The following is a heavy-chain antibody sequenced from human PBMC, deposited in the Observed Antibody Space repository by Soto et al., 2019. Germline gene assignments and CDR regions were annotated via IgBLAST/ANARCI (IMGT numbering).Heavy chain of an antibody. J-gene: IGHJ6*02. CDR1: GGTFSSYA. Sequence: QEQLVQSGAEVKKPGSSVKVSCKASGGTFSSYAISWVRQAPGQGLEWMGGIIPIFGTANYAQKFQGRVTITADESTSTAYMELSSLRSEDTAVYYCARASLSLGPRAPNNYYYGMDVWGQGTTVTVSS. CDR3: ARASLSLGPRAPNNYYYGMDV. D-gene: IGHD7-27*01. V-gene: IGHV1-69*01. CDR2: IIPIFGTA.